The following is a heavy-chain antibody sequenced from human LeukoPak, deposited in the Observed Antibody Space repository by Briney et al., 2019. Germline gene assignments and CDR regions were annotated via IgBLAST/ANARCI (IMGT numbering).Heavy chain of an antibody. Sequence: SETLSLTCTVSGDSISSYYWSWIRQPPGKGLEWIGYIYYSGSTNYNPSLKSRVTMSVDTSKNQFSLKLSSVTAADTAVYYCARVFYDSRGAGYFDYWGQGTLVTVSS. J-gene: IGHJ4*02. D-gene: IGHD3-22*01. V-gene: IGHV4-59*12. CDR1: GDSISSYY. CDR3: ARVFYDSRGAGYFDY. CDR2: IYYSGST.